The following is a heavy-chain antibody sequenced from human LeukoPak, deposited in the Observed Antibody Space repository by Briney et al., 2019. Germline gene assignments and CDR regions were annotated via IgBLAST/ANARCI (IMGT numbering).Heavy chain of an antibody. Sequence: SETLSLTCAVSGASISSDHWNWIRQFPGKGLEWIGNVDYNGATKYNPSLQSRVTISLDTSNNQSSLTLTSVTAADTALYFCARGYYEAFDYSGQGRLVTVSS. CDR1: GASISSDH. CDR2: VDYNGAT. D-gene: IGHD3-16*01. V-gene: IGHV4-59*01. J-gene: IGHJ4*02. CDR3: ARGYYEAFDY.